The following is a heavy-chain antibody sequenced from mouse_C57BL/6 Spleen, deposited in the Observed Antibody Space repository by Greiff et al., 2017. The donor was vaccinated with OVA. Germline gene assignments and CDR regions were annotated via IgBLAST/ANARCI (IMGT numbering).Heavy chain of an antibody. CDR3: ARFRYYYGSSYEDYYAMDY. Sequence: QVQLQQPGAELVKPGASVKMSCKASGYTFTSYWITWVKQRPGQGLEWIGDIYPGSGSTNYNEKFKSKATLTVDTSSSTAYMQLSSLTSEDSAVYYCARFRYYYGSSYEDYYAMDYWGQGTSVTVSS. J-gene: IGHJ4*01. CDR2: IYPGSGST. CDR1: GYTFTSYW. D-gene: IGHD1-1*01. V-gene: IGHV1-55*01.